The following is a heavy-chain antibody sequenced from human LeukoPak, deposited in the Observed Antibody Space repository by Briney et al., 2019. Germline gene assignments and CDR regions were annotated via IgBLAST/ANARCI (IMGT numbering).Heavy chain of an antibody. CDR1: GFTFSTYN. D-gene: IGHD5-18*01. CDR3: ARDFGYSYGYGLDY. V-gene: IGHV3-21*01. Sequence: GGSLRLSCAASGFTFSTYNMNWVRQAPGKGLEWVSSISSSSSYIYYADSVKGRFTISRDNAKNSLYLQMSSLRAEDTAVYYCARDFGYSYGYGLDYWGQGTLVTVSS. J-gene: IGHJ4*02. CDR2: ISSSSSYI.